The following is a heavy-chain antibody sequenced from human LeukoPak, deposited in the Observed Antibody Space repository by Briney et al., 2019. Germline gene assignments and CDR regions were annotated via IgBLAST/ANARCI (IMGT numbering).Heavy chain of an antibody. D-gene: IGHD3-3*01. CDR2: ISSDSDTV. J-gene: IGHJ4*02. Sequence: GGSLRLSCAASGFTFNYYSMNWVRQAPGKGLEWVSYISSDSDTVFYADSVMGRFTISRDNGQNSLYLQMNSLRAEDTAVYFCARDKVRVGVGAFDYWGQGTLVTVSS. CDR3: ARDKVRVGVGAFDY. V-gene: IGHV3-48*01. CDR1: GFTFNYYS.